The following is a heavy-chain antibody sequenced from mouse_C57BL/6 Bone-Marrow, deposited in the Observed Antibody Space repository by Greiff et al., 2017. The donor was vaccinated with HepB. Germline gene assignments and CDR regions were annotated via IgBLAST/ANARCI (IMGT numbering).Heavy chain of an antibody. J-gene: IGHJ1*03. D-gene: IGHD1-1*01. V-gene: IGHV1-55*01. CDR3: ARYYGSSFWYFDV. Sequence: VQLQQPGAELVKPGASVKMSCKASGYTFTSYWITWVKQRPGQGLEWIGDIYPGSGSTNYNEKFKSKATLTVDTSSSTAYMQLSSLTSEDSAVYYCARYYGSSFWYFDVWAQGPRSPSPQ. CDR1: GYTFTSYW. CDR2: IYPGSGST.